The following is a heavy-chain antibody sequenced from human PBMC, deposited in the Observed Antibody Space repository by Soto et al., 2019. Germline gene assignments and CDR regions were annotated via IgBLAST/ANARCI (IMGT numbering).Heavy chain of an antibody. CDR1: GGSISSGGYY. J-gene: IGHJ4*02. Sequence: QVQLQESGPGLVKPSQTLSLTCTVSGGSISSGGYYWSXXRQHPGKGLEWIGYIYYSGSTYYNPSLKSRVTISVDTSKNQFSLKLSSVTAADTAVYYCAREYLNSSSSLGFDYWGQGTLVTVSS. CDR2: IYYSGST. V-gene: IGHV4-31*03. CDR3: AREYLNSSSSLGFDY. D-gene: IGHD6-6*01.